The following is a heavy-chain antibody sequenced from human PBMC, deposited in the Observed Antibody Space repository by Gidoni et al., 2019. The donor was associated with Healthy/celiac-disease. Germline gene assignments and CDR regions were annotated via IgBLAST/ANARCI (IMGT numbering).Heavy chain of an antibody. CDR2: INPNSGGT. D-gene: IGHD5-12*01. Sequence: QVQPVQAGAEVKKPGAAVKVSCKASGDTFTGYYMHWVRQAPGQGLEGMGWINPNSGGTNYAQKFQGRVTMTRDTSISTAYMELSRLRSDDTAVYYCARVGMATTTVDYWGQGTLVTVSS. CDR1: GDTFTGYY. J-gene: IGHJ4*02. CDR3: ARVGMATTTVDY. V-gene: IGHV1-2*02.